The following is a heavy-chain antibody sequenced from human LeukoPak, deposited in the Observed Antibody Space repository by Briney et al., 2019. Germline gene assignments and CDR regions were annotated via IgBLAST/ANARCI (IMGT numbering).Heavy chain of an antibody. CDR2: ISSNGGST. J-gene: IGHJ6*02. CDR1: GFTFSSYA. CDR3: AKDFWGIQLWPTDGMDV. Sequence: GGSLRLSCSASGFTFSSYAMHWVRQAPGKGLEYVSAISSNGGSTYYADSVKGRFTISRDNSKNTLYLQMNSLRAEDTAVYYCAKDFWGIQLWPTDGMDVWGQGTTVTVSS. D-gene: IGHD5-18*01. V-gene: IGHV3-64*04.